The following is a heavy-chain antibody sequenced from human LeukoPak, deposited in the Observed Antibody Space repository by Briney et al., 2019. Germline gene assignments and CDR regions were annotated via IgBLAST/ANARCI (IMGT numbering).Heavy chain of an antibody. V-gene: IGHV3-9*01. D-gene: IGHD4-23*01. Sequence: GGSLRLSCAASGFTFSSYAMSWVRQAPGKGLEWVSGISWNSGSIGYADSVKGRFTISRDNAKNSLYLQMNSLRAEDTALYYCARDPNDYGGPLRFDAFDIWGQGTMVTVSS. CDR3: ARDPNDYGGPLRFDAFDI. CDR1: GFTFSSYA. CDR2: ISWNSGSI. J-gene: IGHJ3*02.